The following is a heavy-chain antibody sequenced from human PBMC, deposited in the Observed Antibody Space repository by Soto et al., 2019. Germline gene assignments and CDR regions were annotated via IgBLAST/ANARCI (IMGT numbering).Heavy chain of an antibody. Sequence: WAPVNLSCKASGATFTSYAISCVRQAPGQGLEWMGGIIPIFGTANYAQKFQGRVTITADESTSTAYMELSSLRSEDTAVYYCARNGEAGVDYVWGSYPRGAFDIWGQGTMVTV. D-gene: IGHD3-16*02. V-gene: IGHV1-69*13. J-gene: IGHJ3*02. CDR1: GATFTSYA. CDR3: ARNGEAGVDYVWGSYPRGAFDI. CDR2: IIPIFGTA.